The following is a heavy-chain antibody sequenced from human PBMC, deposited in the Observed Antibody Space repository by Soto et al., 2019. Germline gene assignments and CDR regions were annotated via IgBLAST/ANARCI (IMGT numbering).Heavy chain of an antibody. D-gene: IGHD2-2*01. CDR3: AKDPIVVIPAAIPGGTFGY. V-gene: IGHV3-23*01. CDR1: GFTFSSYA. J-gene: IGHJ4*02. Sequence: GGSLRLSCAASGFTFSSYAMSWVRQAPGKGLEWVSAISGSGGSTYYADSVKGRFTISRDNSKNTLYLQMNSLRAEDTAVYYCAKDPIVVIPAAIPGGTFGYWGQGTLVTVSS. CDR2: ISGSGGST.